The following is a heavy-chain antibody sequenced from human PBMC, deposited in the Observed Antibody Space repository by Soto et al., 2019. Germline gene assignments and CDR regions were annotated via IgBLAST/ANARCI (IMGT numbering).Heavy chain of an antibody. CDR1: GFPFNDYY. V-gene: IGHV3-11*06. D-gene: IGHD2-21*01. CDR3: ASWGHIVPVSPTDFAH. J-gene: IGHJ4*02. Sequence: PGWSLRLSCATSGFPFNDYYMSWIRQAPGKGLEWLSHISPKSTYRNYADSVEGRFTVSRDNAKNTLYLQMHSLRAEDTAMYYCASWGHIVPVSPTDFAHWGEGTLVTVSS. CDR2: ISPKSTYR.